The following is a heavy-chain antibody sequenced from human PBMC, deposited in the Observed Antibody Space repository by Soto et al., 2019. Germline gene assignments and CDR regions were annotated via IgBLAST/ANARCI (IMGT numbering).Heavy chain of an antibody. V-gene: IGHV3-74*01. CDR3: ARGPRGVYGNDY. CDR2: INWDGSAA. CDR1: GFTFSNDW. J-gene: IGHJ4*02. D-gene: IGHD2-8*02. Sequence: EVQLVESGGGLVQPGGSLRLSCAASGFTFSNDWMHWVRQAAGKGLVWVSRINWDGSAANYADSVKGRFTISRDNGKNTVYLQMNRLRGEDTAVYYCARGPRGVYGNDYWGQGALVTVSS.